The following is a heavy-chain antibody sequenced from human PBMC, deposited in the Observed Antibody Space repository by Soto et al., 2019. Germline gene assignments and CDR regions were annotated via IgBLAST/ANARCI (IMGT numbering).Heavy chain of an antibody. J-gene: IGHJ5*02. V-gene: IGHV4-31*03. CDR1: GGSISSGGYY. CDR3: XRQPDIVVVPAAIGFDP. D-gene: IGHD2-2*01. CDR2: IYYSGST. Sequence: SETLSLTCTVSGGSISSGGYYWSWIRQHPGKGLEWIGYIYYSGSTYYNPSLKSRVTISVDTSKNQFSLKLSSVTAADTAVYYCXRQPDIVVVPAAIGFDPWGQGTLVTVSS.